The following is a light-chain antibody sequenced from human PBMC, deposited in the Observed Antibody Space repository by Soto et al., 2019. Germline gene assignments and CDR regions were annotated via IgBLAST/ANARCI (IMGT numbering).Light chain of an antibody. CDR2: DAS. Sequence: EIVLTTSPGTLSFSPVERSTLSCRASQSVSSNLAWYQQKPGLAPRLLIYDASSRATGIPDRFSGSGSGTDFTLTISSLEPEDFAVYYCQKYGSSPWTFGQGNTVAIK. CDR3: QKYGSSPWT. J-gene: IGKJ1*01. V-gene: IGKV3D-20*01. CDR1: QSVSSN.